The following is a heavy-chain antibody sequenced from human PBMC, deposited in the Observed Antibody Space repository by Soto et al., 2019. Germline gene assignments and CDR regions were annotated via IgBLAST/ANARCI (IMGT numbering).Heavy chain of an antibody. Sequence: ASVKVSCKASGGTFSSYAISWVRQAPGQGLEWMGGIIPIFGTANYAQKFQGRVTITADESTSTAYMELSSLRSEDTAVYYCARSRRDPYYYGSGEYYYGMDVWGQGTTVTV. V-gene: IGHV1-69*13. CDR3: ARSRRDPYYYGSGEYYYGMDV. J-gene: IGHJ6*02. D-gene: IGHD3-10*01. CDR1: GGTFSSYA. CDR2: IIPIFGTA.